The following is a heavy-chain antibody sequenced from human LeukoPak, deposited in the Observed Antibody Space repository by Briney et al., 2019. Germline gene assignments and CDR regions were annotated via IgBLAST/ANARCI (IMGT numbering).Heavy chain of an antibody. D-gene: IGHD5-24*01. CDR1: GFTFCDYY. V-gene: IGHV3-11*04. CDR3: ARETRVRWTDY. J-gene: IGHJ4*02. CDR2: ISSSGTTI. Sequence: PGGSLRLSCAASGFTFCDYYMSWIRQAPGKGLEWLSYISSSGTTIYYADSVKGRFTISRDNAKNSLYLQMNSLRAEDTAVYYCARETRVRWTDYWGQGILVTVSS.